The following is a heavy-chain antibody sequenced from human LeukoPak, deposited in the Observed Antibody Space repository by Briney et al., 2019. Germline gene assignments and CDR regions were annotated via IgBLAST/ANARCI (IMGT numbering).Heavy chain of an antibody. CDR2: IYPGDSDT. V-gene: IGHV5-51*01. Sequence: GESLKISCKGSGYSFTSYWIGWVRQMPGKGLEWMGIIYPGDSDTRYSPSFQGQVNVSADKSISTAYLQRSSLKAPDTAMYYCARQDTAMVLDAFDIWGQGTMVTVSS. CDR1: GYSFTSYW. CDR3: ARQDTAMVLDAFDI. J-gene: IGHJ3*02. D-gene: IGHD5-18*01.